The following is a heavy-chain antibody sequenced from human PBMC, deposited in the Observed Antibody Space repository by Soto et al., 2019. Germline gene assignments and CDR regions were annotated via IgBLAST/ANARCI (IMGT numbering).Heavy chain of an antibody. CDR1: GFTFSSYA. J-gene: IGHJ4*02. D-gene: IGHD1-26*01. V-gene: IGHV3-23*01. Sequence: GGSLRLSCAASGFTFSSYAMSWVRQAPGKGLEWVSAISGSGGSTYYADSVKGRFTISRDNSKNTLCLQMNSLRAEDTAVYYCAKDQRFLVGEANFFDYWGQGTLVTVSS. CDR2: ISGSGGST. CDR3: AKDQRFLVGEANFFDY.